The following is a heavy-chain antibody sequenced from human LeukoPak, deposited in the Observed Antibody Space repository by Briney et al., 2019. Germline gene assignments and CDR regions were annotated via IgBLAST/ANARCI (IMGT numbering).Heavy chain of an antibody. CDR3: ARESTYYDILTGSRSPYYYYYGMDV. CDR1: GYTFTGYY. D-gene: IGHD3-9*01. CDR2: INPNSGGT. Sequence: ASVKVSCKASGYTFTGYYMHWVRQAPGQGLEWMGWINPNSGGTNYAQKFQGWVTMTRDTSISTAYMELSRLRSDDTAVYYRARESTYYDILTGSRSPYYYYYGMDVWGQGTTVTVSS. J-gene: IGHJ6*02. V-gene: IGHV1-2*04.